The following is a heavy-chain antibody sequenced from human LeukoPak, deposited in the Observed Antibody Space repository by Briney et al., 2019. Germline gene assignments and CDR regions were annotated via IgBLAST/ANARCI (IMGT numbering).Heavy chain of an antibody. CDR1: GYTFTGYY. Sequence: GASVKVSCKASGYTFTGYYLRWVRQAPGQGLEWVGGINSNNGDTHYAQNFQGRVTMTRDTSISTAYMELSRLGSDDTAVYYCARDGNGYNLDWGQGTLVTVSS. D-gene: IGHD5-24*01. V-gene: IGHV1-2*02. J-gene: IGHJ4*02. CDR2: INSNNGDT. CDR3: ARDGNGYNLD.